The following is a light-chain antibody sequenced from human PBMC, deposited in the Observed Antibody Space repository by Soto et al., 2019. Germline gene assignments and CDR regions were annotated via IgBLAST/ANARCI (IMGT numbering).Light chain of an antibody. CDR3: QQYGSSAQLT. Sequence: EIVLAQSXGNLSLSHGEXXXXXSXGIQSFSSSYLAWYQQKPXQAPMLLIYAASSXATGIPYRFSGSGSGKDLTLTISRLEPEDFAVYYCQQYGSSAQLTFGGGTKVDIK. J-gene: IGKJ4*01. CDR2: AAS. V-gene: IGKV3-20*01. CDR1: QSFSSSY.